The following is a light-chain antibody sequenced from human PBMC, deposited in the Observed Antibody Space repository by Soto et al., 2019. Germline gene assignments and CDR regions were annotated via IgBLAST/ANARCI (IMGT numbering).Light chain of an antibody. CDR3: QQSYGTPFT. CDR1: QSISNY. V-gene: IGKV1-39*01. Sequence: DMEMTQSPSSLSASVGDRVTITCRASQSISNYLNWYQHKPGKVPQLLIYAASSLQSGVPTRFSGSGSGTDFTLTINSLQPEDFATYYCQQSYGTPFTFGGGNKIEIK. CDR2: AAS. J-gene: IGKJ4*01.